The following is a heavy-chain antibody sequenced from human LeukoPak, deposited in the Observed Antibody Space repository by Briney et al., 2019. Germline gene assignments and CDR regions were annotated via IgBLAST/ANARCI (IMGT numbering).Heavy chain of an antibody. Sequence: SETLSLTCTVSGGSISSSSYYWGWIRQPPGKGLEWIGSIYYSGSTYYNPSLKSRVTISVDTSKNQFSLKLSSMTAADTAVYYCARKSGDGYNSFDYWGQGTLVTVSS. CDR2: IYYSGST. CDR3: ARKSGDGYNSFDY. CDR1: GGSISSSSYY. V-gene: IGHV4-39*01. J-gene: IGHJ4*02. D-gene: IGHD5-24*01.